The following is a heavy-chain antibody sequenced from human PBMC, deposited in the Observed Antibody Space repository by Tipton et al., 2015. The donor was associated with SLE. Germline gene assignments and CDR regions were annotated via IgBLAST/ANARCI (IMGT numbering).Heavy chain of an antibody. CDR1: GFTFRTYG. CDR2: IRYDGSKK. Sequence: SLRLSCAASGFTFRTYGMHWVRQAPGKGLEWVAFIRYDGSKKEYADSVKGRFTISRDNAKNSLYLQMNSLRAEDTAVYYCARDPGTQYGEPWYFDLWGRGTLVTVSS. J-gene: IGHJ2*01. CDR3: ARDPGTQYGEPWYFDL. V-gene: IGHV3-30*02. D-gene: IGHD4-17*01.